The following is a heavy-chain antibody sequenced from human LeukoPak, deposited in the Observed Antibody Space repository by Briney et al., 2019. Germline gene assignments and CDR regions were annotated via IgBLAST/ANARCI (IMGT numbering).Heavy chain of an antibody. CDR1: GFTFSTYG. D-gene: IGHD4-17*01. CDR2: ISYDGSNK. Sequence: GGSLRLSCAASGFTFSTYGMHWVRQAPGKGLVWVAVISYDGSNKYSADSVKGRFTISRDNSKNTLYLQMSSLRAEDTAVYYCAKAETVTQRGYFDYWGQGTLVTVSS. CDR3: AKAETVTQRGYFDY. V-gene: IGHV3-30*18. J-gene: IGHJ4*02.